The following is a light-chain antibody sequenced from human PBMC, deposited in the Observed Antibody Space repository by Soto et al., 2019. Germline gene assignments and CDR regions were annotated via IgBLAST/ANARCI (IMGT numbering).Light chain of an antibody. CDR3: QQYGSSPRT. CDR2: GAS. J-gene: IGKJ1*01. CDR1: QSVSSSS. Sequence: EIVLTQFPDTLSLSPGERATLSCRASQSVSSSSLAWYQQRRGQAPRLLIHGASSRATGIPDRFSGGGSGTDFTLTISRPEPEDFAVYYCQQYGSSPRTFGQGTKVDIK. V-gene: IGKV3-20*01.